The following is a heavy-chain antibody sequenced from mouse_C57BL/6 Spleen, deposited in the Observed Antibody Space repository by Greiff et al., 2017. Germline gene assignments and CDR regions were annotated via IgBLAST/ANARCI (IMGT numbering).Heavy chain of an antibody. D-gene: IGHD2-5*01. V-gene: IGHV1-22*01. Sequence: EVQLQQSGPELVKAGASVKMSCKASGYTFTDYNMHWVKQSHGKSLEWIGYINPNNGGTSYNQKFKGKATLTVNNSSSTAYMELRSLTSEDSAVYYCARVNSNLYYYAMDYWGQGTSVTVSS. J-gene: IGHJ4*01. CDR3: ARVNSNLYYYAMDY. CDR2: INPNNGGT. CDR1: GYTFTDYN.